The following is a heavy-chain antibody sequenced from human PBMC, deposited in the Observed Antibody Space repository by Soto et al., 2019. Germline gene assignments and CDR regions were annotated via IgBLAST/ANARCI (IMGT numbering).Heavy chain of an antibody. J-gene: IGHJ5*02. V-gene: IGHV3-15*01. Sequence: GGSLRLSCAASGFTFSNAWMSWVRQAPGKGLEWVGRIKSKTDGGTTDYAAPVKGRFTISRDDSKNTLYLQMNSLKTEDTAVYYCTTDPMITCGGVIVFDPWGQGTLVTVSS. CDR2: IKSKTDGGTT. CDR1: GFTFSNAW. D-gene: IGHD3-16*02. CDR3: TTDPMITCGGVIVFDP.